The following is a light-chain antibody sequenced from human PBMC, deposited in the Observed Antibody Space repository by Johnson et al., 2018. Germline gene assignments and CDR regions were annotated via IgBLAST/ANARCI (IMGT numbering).Light chain of an antibody. V-gene: IGLV1-51*02. CDR1: SSNIGNNY. J-gene: IGLJ1*01. CDR2: ENN. CDR3: GTWARSLSAGNV. Sequence: QSVLTQPPSVSAAPGQKVTISCSGSSSNIGNNYVSWYQQLLGTAPKLLIYENNKRPSGIPDRFSGSKSGTSATLGITGLQTGDEADYYCGTWARSLSAGNVFVTGTKVTVL.